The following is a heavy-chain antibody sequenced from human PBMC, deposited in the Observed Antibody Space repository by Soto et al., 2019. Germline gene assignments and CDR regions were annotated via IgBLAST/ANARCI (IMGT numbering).Heavy chain of an antibody. V-gene: IGHV3-33*01. Sequence: GGSLRLSCAASGFTFSSYGMHWVRQAPGKGLEWVAVIWYDGSNKYYADSVKGRFTISRDNSKNTLYLQMNSLRAEDTAVYYCAIQPKKYYYGSGSPRGYWGQGTLVTVSS. CDR2: IWYDGSNK. CDR3: AIQPKKYYYGSGSPRGY. J-gene: IGHJ4*02. D-gene: IGHD3-10*01. CDR1: GFTFSSYG.